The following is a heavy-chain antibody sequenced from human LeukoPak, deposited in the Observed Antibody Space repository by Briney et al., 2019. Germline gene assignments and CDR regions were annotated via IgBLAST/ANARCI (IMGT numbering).Heavy chain of an antibody. J-gene: IGHJ4*02. CDR1: GGSFSGYY. V-gene: IGHV4-34*01. CDR3: ASHPHAYYYDSSGYYYFDY. CDR2: INHSGST. Sequence: SETLSLTCAVYGGSFSGYYWSWIRQPPGKGLEWIGEINHSGSTNYNPSLKSRVTISVDTSKNQFSLKLSSVTAADTAVYYCASHPHAYYYDSSGYYYFDYWGQGTLVTVSS. D-gene: IGHD3-22*01.